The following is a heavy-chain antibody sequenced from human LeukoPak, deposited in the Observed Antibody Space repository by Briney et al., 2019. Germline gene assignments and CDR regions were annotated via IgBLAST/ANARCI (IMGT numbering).Heavy chain of an antibody. Sequence: PSGTLSLTCAVSGGSISSSNWWSWIRQPPGKGLEWIGEINHSGSTNYNPSLKSRVTISVDTSKNQFSLKLSSVTAADTAVYYCARGRDDSSGPTGGDYYFDYWGQGTLVTVSS. D-gene: IGHD3-22*01. V-gene: IGHV4-4*02. J-gene: IGHJ4*02. CDR2: INHSGST. CDR3: ARGRDDSSGPTGGDYYFDY. CDR1: GGSISSSNW.